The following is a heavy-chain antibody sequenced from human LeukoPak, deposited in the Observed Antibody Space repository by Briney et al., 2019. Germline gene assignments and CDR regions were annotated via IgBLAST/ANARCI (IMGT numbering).Heavy chain of an antibody. CDR2: IYHSGST. CDR1: GYSISSGYY. D-gene: IGHD1-26*01. V-gene: IGHV4-38-2*02. Sequence: SETLSLTCTVSGYSISSGYYWGWIRQPPGKGLEWIGSIYHSGSTYYNPSLKSRVTISVDTSKNQFSLQLRSVTAADTAVYYCARSSGSYYYFDYWGQGTLVTVSS. J-gene: IGHJ4*02. CDR3: ARSSGSYYYFDY.